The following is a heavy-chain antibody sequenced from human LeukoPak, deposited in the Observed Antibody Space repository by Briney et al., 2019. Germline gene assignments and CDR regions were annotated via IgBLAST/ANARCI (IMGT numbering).Heavy chain of an antibody. CDR3: AIEKNSGSWFLSPFDY. Sequence: GGSLRLSCAASGFTFSSYEMNWVRQAPGKGLEWVSYISSSGSIIYYADSVKGRFTISRDNSKNTLYLQMDSLRAEDTALYYCAIEKNSGSWFLSPFDYWGQGTLVTVSS. CDR2: ISSSGSII. D-gene: IGHD6-13*01. CDR1: GFTFSSYE. V-gene: IGHV3-48*03. J-gene: IGHJ4*02.